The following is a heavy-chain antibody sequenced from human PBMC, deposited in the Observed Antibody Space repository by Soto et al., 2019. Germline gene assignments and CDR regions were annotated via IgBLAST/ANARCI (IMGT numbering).Heavy chain of an antibody. CDR3: ATDLHSGSGTYSDSSLDY. D-gene: IGHD3-10*01. J-gene: IGHJ4*02. V-gene: IGHV3-23*04. Sequence: EVQLVESGGGLVQPGGSLRLSCGGSGFTFNSYAMTWVRQAPGKGLEWVSALSGGGGTTYYANSVKRRFTISRDQSKDTRYKKMNSLKFEDTALDYCATDLHSGSGTYSDSSLDYWGQGTLVTVSS. CDR1: GFTFNSYA. CDR2: LSGGGGTT.